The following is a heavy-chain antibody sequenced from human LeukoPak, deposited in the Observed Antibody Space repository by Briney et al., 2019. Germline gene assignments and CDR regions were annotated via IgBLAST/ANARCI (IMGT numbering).Heavy chain of an antibody. J-gene: IGHJ4*02. CDR1: GGSISSYY. D-gene: IGHD2-21*02. V-gene: IGHV4-59*12. CDR2: IYYSGST. CDR3: AREGSIVVVTATTTKFDY. Sequence: SETLSLTCTVSGGSISSYYWSWIRQPPGKGLEWIGYIYYSGSTNYNPSLKSRVTISVDTSKNQFSLKLSSVTAADTAVYYCAREGSIVVVTATTTKFDYWGQGTLVTVSS.